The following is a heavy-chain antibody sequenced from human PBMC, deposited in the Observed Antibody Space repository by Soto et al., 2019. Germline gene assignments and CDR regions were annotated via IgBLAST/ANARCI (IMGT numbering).Heavy chain of an antibody. Sequence: GSLRLSCAASGFTFSSYGMHWVRQAPGKGLEWVAVISYDGSNKYYADSVKGRFTISRDNSKNTLYLQMNSLRAEDTAVYYCAKSATVTPWDYWGQGTRVTVSS. CDR1: GFTFSSYG. CDR2: ISYDGSNK. D-gene: IGHD4-17*01. V-gene: IGHV3-30*18. CDR3: AKSATVTPWDY. J-gene: IGHJ4*02.